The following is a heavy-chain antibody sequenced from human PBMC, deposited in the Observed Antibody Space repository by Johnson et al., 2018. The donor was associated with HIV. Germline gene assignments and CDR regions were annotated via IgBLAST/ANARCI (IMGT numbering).Heavy chain of an antibody. J-gene: IGHJ3*01. D-gene: IGHD3-22*01. V-gene: IGHV3-20*04. CDR2: IDWNGGST. CDR1: GFTFDDYG. CDR3: ARGFVRISMILVADAFDL. Sequence: VQLVESGGGLVQPGGSLRLSCAASGFTFDDYGMSWVRQGPGKGLEWVSGIDWNGGSTGYADSVKGRFTISRDNTKNSLHLQMNSLRGEDTALYYCARGFVRISMILVADAFDLWGQGTMVTVSS.